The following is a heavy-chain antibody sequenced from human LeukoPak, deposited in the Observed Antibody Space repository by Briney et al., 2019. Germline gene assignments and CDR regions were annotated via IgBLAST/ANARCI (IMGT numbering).Heavy chain of an antibody. Sequence: GRSLRLSCAASGFTFSSYSMNWVRQAPGKGLEWVSSISSSSYIYYADSVKGRFTISRDNAKNSLYLQMNSLRAEDTAVYYCARSLPLLTSDYWGQGTLVTVSS. D-gene: IGHD4/OR15-4a*01. CDR2: ISSSSYI. CDR3: ARSLPLLTSDY. J-gene: IGHJ4*02. V-gene: IGHV3-21*01. CDR1: GFTFSSYS.